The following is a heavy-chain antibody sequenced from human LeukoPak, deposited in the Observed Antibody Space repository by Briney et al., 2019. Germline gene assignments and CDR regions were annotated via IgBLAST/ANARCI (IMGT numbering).Heavy chain of an antibody. CDR2: IRTKAKNYAT. CDR1: GFAFSDST. CDR3: ARLFVGTSSASDISDS. Sequence: PGGSLTLSCAASGFAFSDSTIHWVRQASGKGLEWVGRIRTKAKNYATTSAASVQGRFIFSRDDSKSTAYLQLNSLKFEDTAVYFCARLFVGTSSASDISDSWGQGTLVTVSS. V-gene: IGHV3-73*01. J-gene: IGHJ4*02. D-gene: IGHD5-12*01.